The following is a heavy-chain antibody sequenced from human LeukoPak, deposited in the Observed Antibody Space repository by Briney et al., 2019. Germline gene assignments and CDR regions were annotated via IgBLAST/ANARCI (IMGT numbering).Heavy chain of an antibody. V-gene: IGHV1-69*13. D-gene: IGHD3-3*01. CDR1: GGTFTSYA. Sequence: SVKVSCKASGGTFTSYAISWVRQAPGQGLEWMGGIIPIFGTANYAQKFQGRVTITADESTSTAYMELSSLRSEDTAVYYCARGGRGDYDLWSAQNHFDYWGQGTLVTVSS. CDR2: IIPIFGTA. J-gene: IGHJ4*02. CDR3: ARGGRGDYDLWSAQNHFDY.